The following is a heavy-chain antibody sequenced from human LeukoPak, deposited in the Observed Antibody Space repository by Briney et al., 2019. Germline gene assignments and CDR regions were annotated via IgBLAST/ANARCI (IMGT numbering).Heavy chain of an antibody. CDR3: ARAIADTAMVYFDY. V-gene: IGHV4-30-4*08. Sequence: SETLSLTCTVSGGSISSGDYCWSWIRQPPGKGLEWIGYIYYSGSTYYNPSLKSRVTISVDTSKNQFSLKLSSVTAADTAVYYCARAIADTAMVYFDYWGQGTLVTVSS. CDR1: GGSISSGDYC. D-gene: IGHD5-18*01. CDR2: IYYSGST. J-gene: IGHJ4*02.